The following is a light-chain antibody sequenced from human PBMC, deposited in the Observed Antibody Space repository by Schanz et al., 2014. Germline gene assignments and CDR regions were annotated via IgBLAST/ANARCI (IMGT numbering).Light chain of an antibody. V-gene: IGLV2-14*03. CDR2: DVS. Sequence: QSALTQPASVSGSPGQSITISCTGTSSDVGGYNYVSWHQHHPGKAPRLMIFDVSNRPSGVSNRFSGSKSGNTAPLTISGLQAEDAADYYCSSYTSSPSWVFGGGTKLTVL. CDR3: SSYTSSPSWV. CDR1: SSDVGGYNY. J-gene: IGLJ3*02.